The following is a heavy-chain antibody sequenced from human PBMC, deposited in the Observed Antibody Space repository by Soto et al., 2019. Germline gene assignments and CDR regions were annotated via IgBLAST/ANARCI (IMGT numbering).Heavy chain of an antibody. CDR3: ARDGSIADRIYYYGMDV. Sequence: SQTLSLTCAISGDSVSSNSAAWNWIRQSPSRGLEWLGRTYYRSKWYNDYAVSVKSRITINPDTSKNQFSLQLNSVTPEDTAVYYCARDGSIADRIYYYGMDVWGQGTTVTVSS. J-gene: IGHJ6*02. D-gene: IGHD6-6*01. CDR2: TYYRSKWYN. V-gene: IGHV6-1*01. CDR1: GDSVSSNSAA.